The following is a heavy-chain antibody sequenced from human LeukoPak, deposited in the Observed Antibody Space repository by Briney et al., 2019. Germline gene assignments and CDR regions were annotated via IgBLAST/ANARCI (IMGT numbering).Heavy chain of an antibody. CDR1: GFTFSSYV. V-gene: IGHV3-23*01. D-gene: IGHD2-2*01. J-gene: IGHJ5*02. CDR2: ISGSGGST. Sequence: PGGSLRLSCAASGFTFSSYVMSWVRQAPGKGLEWVTAISGSGGSTYYADSVKGRFTISRDNSKNTLYLQMNSLRAEDTAVYYCAKTRVGCSSTSCPRKYNWFDPWGQGTLVTVSS. CDR3: AKTRVGCSSTSCPRKYNWFDP.